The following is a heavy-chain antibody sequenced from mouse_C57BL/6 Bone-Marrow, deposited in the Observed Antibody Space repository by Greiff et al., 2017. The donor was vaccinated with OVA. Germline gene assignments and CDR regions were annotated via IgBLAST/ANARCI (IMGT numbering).Heavy chain of an antibody. J-gene: IGHJ2*01. V-gene: IGHV1-19*01. CDR3: ARYGNSVY. CDR1: GYTFTDYY. CDR2: INPYNGGT. D-gene: IGHD2-10*02. Sequence: VHVKQSGPVLVKPGASVKMSCKASGYTFTDYYMNWVKQSHGKSLEWIGVINPYNGGTSYNQKFKGKATLTVDKSSSTAYMELNSLTSEDSAVYYCARYGNSVYWGQGTTLTVSS.